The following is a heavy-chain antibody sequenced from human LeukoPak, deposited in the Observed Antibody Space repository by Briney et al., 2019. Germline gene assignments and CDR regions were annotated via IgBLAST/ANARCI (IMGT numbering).Heavy chain of an antibody. CDR2: IYYSGST. Sequence: SETLSLTCTVSGGSISSSSYYWGWIRQPPGKGLEWIGSIYYSGSTYYNPSLKSRVTISVDTSKNQFSLKLSSVAAADTAVYYCARDLGYCSGGSCFFDYWGQGTLVTVPS. V-gene: IGHV4-39*07. CDR3: ARDLGYCSGGSCFFDY. CDR1: GGSISSSSYY. D-gene: IGHD2-15*01. J-gene: IGHJ4*02.